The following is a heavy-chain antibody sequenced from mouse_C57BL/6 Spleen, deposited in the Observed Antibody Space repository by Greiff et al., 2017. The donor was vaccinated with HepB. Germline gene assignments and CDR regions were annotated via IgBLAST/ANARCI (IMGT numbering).Heavy chain of an antibody. J-gene: IGHJ3*01. CDR1: GYTFTSYW. CDR3: ARDSSGFAWFAY. Sequence: QVQLKQPGAELVKPGASVKLSCKASGYTFTSYWMHWVKQRPGQGLEWIGMIHPNSGSTNYNEKFKSKATLTVDKSSSTAYMQLSSLTSEDSAVYYCARDSSGFAWFAYWGPGTLVTVSA. D-gene: IGHD3-2*02. V-gene: IGHV1-64*01. CDR2: IHPNSGST.